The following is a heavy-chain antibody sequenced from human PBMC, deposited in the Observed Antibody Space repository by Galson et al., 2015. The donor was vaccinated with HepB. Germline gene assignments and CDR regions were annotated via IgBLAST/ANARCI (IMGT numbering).Heavy chain of an antibody. Sequence: PALVKPTQTLTLTCAFSGFSLSTSGVGVGWIRQPPGKALEWLALIYWNDYKGYSPSLKSRLTITKDTSKNQVVLTMTNMDPVDTATYYCAHSPLIVVQPVAIPYTFDYWGQGTLVTVSS. V-gene: IGHV2-5*01. CDR2: IYWNDYK. J-gene: IGHJ4*02. D-gene: IGHD2-2*02. CDR3: AHSPLIVVQPVAIPYTFDY. CDR1: GFSLSTSGVG.